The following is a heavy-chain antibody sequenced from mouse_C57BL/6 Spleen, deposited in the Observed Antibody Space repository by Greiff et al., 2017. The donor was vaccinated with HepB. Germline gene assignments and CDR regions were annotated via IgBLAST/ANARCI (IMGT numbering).Heavy chain of an antibody. D-gene: IGHD2-3*01. J-gene: IGHJ2*01. CDR3: ARTYDGPFYFDY. Sequence: GASVKMSCKASGYTFTSYTMHWVKQRPGQGLEWIGYINPSSGYTKYNQKFKDKATLTADKSSSTAYMQLSSLTSEDSAVYYCARTYDGPFYFDYWGQGTTLTVSS. V-gene: IGHV1-4*01. CDR1: GYTFTSYT. CDR2: INPSSGYT.